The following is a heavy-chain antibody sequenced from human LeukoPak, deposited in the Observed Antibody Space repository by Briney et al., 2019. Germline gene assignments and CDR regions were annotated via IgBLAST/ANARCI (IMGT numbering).Heavy chain of an antibody. CDR1: GYIFTSYW. CDR2: IYPGDSDT. D-gene: IGHD1-26*01. J-gene: IGHJ4*02. CDR3: AAPSSVGAAEVYFDY. Sequence: GESLKISCKGSGYIFTSYWIGWVRQLPGKGLEWMGIIYPGDSDTRYSPSFQGQVTISADKSISTAYLQWSSLKASDTAMYYCAAPSSVGAAEVYFDYWGQGTLVTVSS. V-gene: IGHV5-51*01.